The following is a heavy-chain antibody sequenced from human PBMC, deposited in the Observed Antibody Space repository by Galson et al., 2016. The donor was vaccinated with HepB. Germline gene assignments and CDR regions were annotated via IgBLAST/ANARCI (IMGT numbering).Heavy chain of an antibody. Sequence: SVKVSCKASGYTFTSYGISWVRQAPGQGLEWMGWISAYNGNTNYAQKLQGRVTMTADTSTSTAYMELRSLRSDDTAVYYCARGRDGYNLYYYYYGMDVWGQGTTVTVSS. J-gene: IGHJ6*02. D-gene: IGHD5-24*01. V-gene: IGHV1-18*01. CDR2: ISAYNGNT. CDR3: ARGRDGYNLYYYYYGMDV. CDR1: GYTFTSYG.